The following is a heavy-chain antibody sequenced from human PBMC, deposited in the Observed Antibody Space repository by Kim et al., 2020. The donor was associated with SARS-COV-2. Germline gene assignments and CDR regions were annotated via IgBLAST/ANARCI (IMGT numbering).Heavy chain of an antibody. CDR1: GGSFSGYY. CDR3: ASSIGYCSSTSCYAGSFDY. Sequence: SETLSLTCAVYGGSFSGYYWSWIRQPPGKGLEWIGEINHSGSTNYNPSLKSRVTISVDTSKNQFSLKLSSVTAADTAVYYCASSIGYCSSTSCYAGSFDYSGQGALVTVSS. D-gene: IGHD2-2*01. V-gene: IGHV4-34*01. CDR2: INHSGST. J-gene: IGHJ4*02.